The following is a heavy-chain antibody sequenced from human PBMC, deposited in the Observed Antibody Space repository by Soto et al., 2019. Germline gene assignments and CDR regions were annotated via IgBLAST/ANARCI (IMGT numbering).Heavy chain of an antibody. Sequence: QLQLQESGPGLVKPSETLSLTCTVSGGSISSSSYYWGWIRQPPGKGLEWIGSIYYSGSTYYNPSLKSRVTISVDTSKNQFSLELSSVTAADTAVYYCARHEGRLWLRGDVWGQGTTVTVSS. CDR1: GGSISSSSYY. J-gene: IGHJ6*02. D-gene: IGHD5-18*01. CDR3: ARHEGRLWLRGDV. CDR2: IYYSGST. V-gene: IGHV4-39*01.